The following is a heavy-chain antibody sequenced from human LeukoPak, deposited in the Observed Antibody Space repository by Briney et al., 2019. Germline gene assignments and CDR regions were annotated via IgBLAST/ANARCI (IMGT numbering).Heavy chain of an antibody. Sequence: SETLSLTCTVSGDPITRGSYYWSWIRQPAGKGLEWIGRIYTSGSTNYNPSLKSRVTISVDTSKNQFSLKLSSLTAADTAVYYCARVPGGSGSYQYYYYYMDVWGKGTTVTISS. CDR1: GDPITRGSYY. CDR3: ARVPGGSGSYQYYYYYMDV. J-gene: IGHJ6*03. CDR2: IYTSGST. V-gene: IGHV4-61*02. D-gene: IGHD3-10*01.